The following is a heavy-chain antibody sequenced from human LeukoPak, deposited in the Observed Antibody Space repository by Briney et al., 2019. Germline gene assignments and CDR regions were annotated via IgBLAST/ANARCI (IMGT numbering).Heavy chain of an antibody. V-gene: IGHV3-33*01. Sequence: GGSLRLSCAASGFTFSSYGMHWVRQAPGKVLEWVAVIWYDGSNKYYADSVKGRFTISRDNSKNTLYLQMNSLRAEDTAVYYCARGTHYYDTSGYFDYWGQGTLVTVSS. J-gene: IGHJ4*02. CDR3: ARGTHYYDTSGYFDY. CDR2: IWYDGSNK. D-gene: IGHD3-22*01. CDR1: GFTFSSYG.